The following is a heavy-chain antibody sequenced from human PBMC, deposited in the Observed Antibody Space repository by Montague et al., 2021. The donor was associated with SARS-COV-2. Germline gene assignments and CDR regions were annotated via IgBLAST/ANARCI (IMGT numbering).Heavy chain of an antibody. CDR1: GDSISRNSYY. V-gene: IGHV4-39*01. D-gene: IGHD2/OR15-2a*01. Sequence: SETLSLTCTVSGDSISRNSYYWGWIRQPPGKGLEWIGSMHYSGGTYHNPSLKSRVSISVDTSRNPFSLKLSSMTTADTAVYYCAKSAWHNWYFDIRRRGTRGTVSS. CDR2: MHYSGGT. CDR3: AKSAWHNWYFDI. J-gene: IGHJ2*01.